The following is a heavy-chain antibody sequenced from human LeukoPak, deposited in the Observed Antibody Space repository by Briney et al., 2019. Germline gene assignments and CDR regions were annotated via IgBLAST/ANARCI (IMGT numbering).Heavy chain of an antibody. CDR2: INSDGSST. Sequence: GGSLRLSCAASGFTFSSYWMHWVRQAPGKGVGWVSRINSDGSSTNYADSVKGGVTISRDNAKNTLYLQMNSLRAEDTAVYYCVTERGDSSGYYYLDYWGQGTLVTVSS. J-gene: IGHJ4*02. V-gene: IGHV3-74*01. CDR3: VTERGDSSGYYYLDY. CDR1: GFTFSSYW. D-gene: IGHD3-22*01.